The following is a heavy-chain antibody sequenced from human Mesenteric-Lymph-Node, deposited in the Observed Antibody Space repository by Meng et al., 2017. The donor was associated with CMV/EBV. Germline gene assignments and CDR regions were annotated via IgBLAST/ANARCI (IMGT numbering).Heavy chain of an antibody. V-gene: IGHV2-5*01. CDR3: AYRLGGELH. CDR2: IYWNDDK. J-gene: IGHJ4*02. CDR1: GFSLKTGGVG. Sequence: PCTFSGFSLKTGGVGVGWIRQAPRKALEWLTLIYWNDDKRYSPSLKSRLTITKDTSQNQVVLTMTDMDPVDTATYYCAYRLGGELHWGQGTLVTVSS. D-gene: IGHD3-10*01.